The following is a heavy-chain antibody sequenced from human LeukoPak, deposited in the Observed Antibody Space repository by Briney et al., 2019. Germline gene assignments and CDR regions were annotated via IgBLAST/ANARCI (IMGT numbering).Heavy chain of an antibody. Sequence: GGSLRLSCAASGFTVSSNYMSWVRQAPGKGLEWVSSISSSSSYIYYADSVKGRFTISRDNAKNSLYLQMNSLRAEDTAVYYCTKEGIWGQGTMVTVSS. V-gene: IGHV3-21*01. CDR3: TKEGI. J-gene: IGHJ3*02. CDR2: ISSSSSYI. CDR1: GFTVSSNY.